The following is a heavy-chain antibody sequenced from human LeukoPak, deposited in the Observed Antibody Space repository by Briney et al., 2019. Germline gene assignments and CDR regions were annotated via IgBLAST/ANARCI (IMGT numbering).Heavy chain of an antibody. Sequence: GRSLRLSCAVSGFTFRNYGMHWVRQAPGKGLEWVAVISDDGSNKYYADSVKGRFTISRDNSKNTLYLQMNSLRAEDTAVYYCASVSAWEEPYYFDYWGQGTLVTVSS. J-gene: IGHJ4*02. V-gene: IGHV3-30*03. CDR3: ASVSAWEEPYYFDY. D-gene: IGHD1-26*01. CDR2: ISDDGSNK. CDR1: GFTFRNYG.